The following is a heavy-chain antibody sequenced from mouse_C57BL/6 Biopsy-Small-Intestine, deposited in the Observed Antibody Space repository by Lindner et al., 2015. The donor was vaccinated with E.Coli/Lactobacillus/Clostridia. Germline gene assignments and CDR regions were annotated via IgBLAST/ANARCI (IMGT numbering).Heavy chain of an antibody. D-gene: IGHD1-1*01. CDR1: GYTFTDYY. CDR2: INPFNGDT. CDR3: TRNYASSDWYFDV. Sequence: VQLQESGPVLVKPGASVKMSCKVSGYTFTDYYMNWVKQSHGKSLEWIGVINPFNGDTRYNQKFKGKATLTVDKSSSTAYMELNSLTSEDSVVYYCTRNYASSDWYFDVWGTGTTVTVSS. V-gene: IGHV1-19*01. J-gene: IGHJ1*03.